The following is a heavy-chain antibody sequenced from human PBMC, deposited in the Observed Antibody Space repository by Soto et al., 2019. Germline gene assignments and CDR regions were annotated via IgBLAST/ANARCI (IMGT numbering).Heavy chain of an antibody. CDR3: ARKMYYYGSGSYMAVFDY. CDR2: IYHSGST. J-gene: IGHJ4*02. CDR1: SGPISSSNW. V-gene: IGHV4-4*02. Sequence: SETLSLTCAVSSGPISSSNWWSWVRQPPGKGLGWIGEIYHSGSTNYNPSLKSRVTISVDKSKNQFSLKLSSVTAADTAVYYCARKMYYYGSGSYMAVFDYWGQGTLVTVSS. D-gene: IGHD3-10*01.